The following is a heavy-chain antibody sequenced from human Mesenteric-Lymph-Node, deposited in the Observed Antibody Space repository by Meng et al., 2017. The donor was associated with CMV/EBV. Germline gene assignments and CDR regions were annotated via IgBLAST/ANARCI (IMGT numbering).Heavy chain of an antibody. D-gene: IGHD2-21*01. CDR2: INHSGST. Sequence: SETLSLTCTVSGGSFSGYYWSWIRQPPGKGLEWIGEINHSGSTNYNPSLKSGVTISVDTSKNQFSLKLNSVTAADTAVYYCARGRTYCGGDCYSDYYYYGMDVWGQGTTVTVSS. V-gene: IGHV4-34*01. J-gene: IGHJ6*02. CDR1: GGSFSGYY. CDR3: ARGRTYCGGDCYSDYYYYGMDV.